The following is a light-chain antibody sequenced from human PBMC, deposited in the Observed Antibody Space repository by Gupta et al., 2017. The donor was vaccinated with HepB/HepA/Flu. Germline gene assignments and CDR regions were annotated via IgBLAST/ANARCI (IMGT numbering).Light chain of an antibody. CDR1: SANVGRDN. J-gene: IGLJ1*01. CDR2: NDD. V-gene: IGLV1-47*02. Sequence: QPALTQPPSASGTPGQRAALSCSGGSANVGRDNVYWYRQLPGTAPKLLIYNDDRRPSGVPDRFSGSKSGTSASLAISGLRSEDEADYYCAAWDNSLSAYVFGTGTWVTVL. CDR3: AAWDNSLSAYV.